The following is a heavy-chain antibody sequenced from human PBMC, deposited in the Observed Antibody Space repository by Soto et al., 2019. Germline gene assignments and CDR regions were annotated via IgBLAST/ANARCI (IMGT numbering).Heavy chain of an antibody. D-gene: IGHD6-19*01. V-gene: IGHV1-46*03. CDR1: GYTFTSYY. Sequence: ASVKVSCKASGYTFTSYYMHWVRQAPGQGLEWMGIINPSGGSTSYAQKFQGRVTMTRDTSTSTVYMELSSLRSEDTAVYYCATRGALYSSGWYSALSIQHWGQGTLVTVSS. J-gene: IGHJ1*01. CDR2: INPSGGST. CDR3: ATRGALYSSGWYSALSIQH.